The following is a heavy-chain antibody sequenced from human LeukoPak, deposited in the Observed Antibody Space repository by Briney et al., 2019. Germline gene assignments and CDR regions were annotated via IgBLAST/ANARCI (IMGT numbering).Heavy chain of an antibody. V-gene: IGHV3-48*02. D-gene: IGHD1-26*01. Sequence: GVSLRLSYAASGFTFRSYSMNWVRQAPGKGLEWVSHITASGTAMFYADSVKGRFTISRDNAKNSLYLQMNSLRDEDTAVYYCASSGSYRFDYWGQGTLVTVSS. CDR1: GFTFRSYS. J-gene: IGHJ4*02. CDR3: ASSGSYRFDY. CDR2: ITASGTAM.